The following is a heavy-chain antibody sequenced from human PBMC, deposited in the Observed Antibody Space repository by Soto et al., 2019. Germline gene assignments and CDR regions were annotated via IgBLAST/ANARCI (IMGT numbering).Heavy chain of an antibody. CDR1: GGSVSSSW. D-gene: IGHD5-18*01. J-gene: IGHJ6*02. CDR3: ARLNSYGSNYYSGLDV. Sequence: SSGECCGGSVSSSWRGSVHQIPGKGLEWMGIIYPGDSDTRYSPSFQGQVTISTDKSISTAYLQWSSLKASDTAMYYCARLNSYGSNYYSGLDVWGQGPTVTVSS. V-gene: IGHV5-51*07. CDR2: IYPGDSDT.